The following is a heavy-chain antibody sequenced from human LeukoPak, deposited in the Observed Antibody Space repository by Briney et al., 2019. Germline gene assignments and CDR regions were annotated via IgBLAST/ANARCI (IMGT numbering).Heavy chain of an antibody. Sequence: GGSLRLSCVASGFTFSNAWMSWVRQSRGKGLEWVSVIYSGGSTYYADSVKGRFTISRDNSKNTLYLQMNSLTAEDTAVYYCARAGNWGQGTLVTVSS. J-gene: IGHJ4*02. CDR2: IYSGGST. V-gene: IGHV3-66*01. CDR1: GFTFSNAW. CDR3: ARAGN.